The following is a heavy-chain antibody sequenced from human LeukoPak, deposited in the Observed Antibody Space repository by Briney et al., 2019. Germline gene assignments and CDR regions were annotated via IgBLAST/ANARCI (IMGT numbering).Heavy chain of an antibody. Sequence: GGSLGLSCAASGFIFSNHAMDWVRQAPGKGLEWVAGVNSGGSTYYADSVKGRFTISRDNSKNTLYLQMNSLRAEDTAVYYCASLWFGELLDSCFDYWGQGTLVTVSS. J-gene: IGHJ4*02. V-gene: IGHV3-23*01. CDR2: VNSGGST. CDR1: GFIFSNHA. CDR3: ASLWFGELLDSCFDY. D-gene: IGHD3-10*01.